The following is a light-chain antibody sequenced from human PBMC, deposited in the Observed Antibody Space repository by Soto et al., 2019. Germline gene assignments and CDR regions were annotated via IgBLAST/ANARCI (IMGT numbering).Light chain of an antibody. CDR3: SLYTTTSTLL. Sequence: QSALTQPASVSGSLGQSITISCTGSNRDIGAYNLVSWYQQYPDTAPKLIIYEVRNRPSGVSYRFTGSRSGNTASLTISALQAADESTSYCSLYTTTSTLLFGGGTKLTVL. CDR2: EVR. J-gene: IGLJ3*02. CDR1: NRDIGAYNL. V-gene: IGLV2-14*01.